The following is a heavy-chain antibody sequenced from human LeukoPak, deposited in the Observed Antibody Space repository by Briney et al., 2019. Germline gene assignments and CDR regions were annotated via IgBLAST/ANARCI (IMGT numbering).Heavy chain of an antibody. V-gene: IGHV4-39*01. CDR3: ASPSIAAAGPDY. J-gene: IGHJ4*02. CDR1: GGSISSSSYY. Sequence: SETLSLTCTVSGGSISSSSYYWGCIRQPPGKGLEWIGSIYYSGSTYYNPSLKSRVTISVDTTKNQFSLKLSSVTAADTAVYYCASPSIAAAGPDYWGQGTLVTVSS. CDR2: IYYSGST. D-gene: IGHD6-13*01.